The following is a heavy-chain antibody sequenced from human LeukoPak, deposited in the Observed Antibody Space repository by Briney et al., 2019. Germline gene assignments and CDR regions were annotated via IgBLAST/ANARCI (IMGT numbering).Heavy chain of an antibody. D-gene: IGHD6-13*01. J-gene: IGHJ3*02. CDR1: GGSISSGDYY. Sequence: PSQTLSLTCTVSGGSISSGDYYWSWIRQPPGKGLEWIGYIYYSGSTYYNPSLKSRVTISVDTSKNQFSLKLSSVTAADTAVYYCASINSSSWPFDAFDIWGQGTMVTVSS. CDR3: ASINSSSWPFDAFDI. CDR2: IYYSGST. V-gene: IGHV4-30-4*01.